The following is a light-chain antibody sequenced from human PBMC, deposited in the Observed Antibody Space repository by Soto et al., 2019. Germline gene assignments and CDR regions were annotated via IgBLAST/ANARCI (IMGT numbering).Light chain of an antibody. Sequence: QSVLTQPPSASGTPGQRVTISCSGSSSNIGSNTVNWYQQLPGTAPKLMVYEATRRPSGISNRFSGSKSGNTASLTISGLQAEDEAAYYCCSFAGSNSWVFGGGTKLTVL. J-gene: IGLJ3*02. CDR1: SSNIGSNT. V-gene: IGLV1-44*01. CDR2: EAT. CDR3: CSFAGSNSWV.